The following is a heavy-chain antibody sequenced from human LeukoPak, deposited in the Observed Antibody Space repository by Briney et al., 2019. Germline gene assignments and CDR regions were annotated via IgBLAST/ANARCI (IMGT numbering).Heavy chain of an antibody. V-gene: IGHV3-74*01. D-gene: IGHD1-14*01. J-gene: IGHJ6*03. CDR3: ARGPSESSHYMDV. CDR1: GFTFGSSW. Sequence: GSLRLSCAVSGFTFGSSWMYWVRQVPGKGLVWVSRTYTDGSSTTYVDSVQGRFTISRDNANNTLYLQMNSLRAEDTAVYYCARGPSESSHYMDVWGKGTTVTVSS. CDR2: TYTDGSST.